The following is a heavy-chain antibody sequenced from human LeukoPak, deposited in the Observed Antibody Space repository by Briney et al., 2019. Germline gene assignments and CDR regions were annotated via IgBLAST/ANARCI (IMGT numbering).Heavy chain of an antibody. J-gene: IGHJ3*01. Sequence: GGSLRLSCAASGFTFSGSAMHWVRQASGKGLEWVGRIRSKANSYATAYAASVKGRFTISRDDSKNTLYLQMNSLRAEDTAVYYCAKDRSMSDYGGYPGFWGQGTMVTVSS. V-gene: IGHV3-73*01. CDR2: IRSKANSYAT. CDR1: GFTFSGSA. D-gene: IGHD4-23*01. CDR3: AKDRSMSDYGGYPGF.